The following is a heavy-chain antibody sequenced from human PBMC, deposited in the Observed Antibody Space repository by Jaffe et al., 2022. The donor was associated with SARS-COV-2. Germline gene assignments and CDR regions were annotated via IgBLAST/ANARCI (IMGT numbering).Heavy chain of an antibody. Sequence: EVQLVESGGGLVRPGGSLRLSCSASGFTFSSYALNWVRQAPGKGLEFVSGITGYGDGTYYAGSMKGRFTISRDNSKNTLYLQMSSLRAEDSAVYYCVRGCSGGTCSSSGFEYWGQGTLVTVSS. CDR3: VRGCSGGTCSSSGFEY. CDR1: GFTFSSYA. V-gene: IGHV3-64D*09. J-gene: IGHJ4*02. D-gene: IGHD2-15*01. CDR2: ITGYGDGT.